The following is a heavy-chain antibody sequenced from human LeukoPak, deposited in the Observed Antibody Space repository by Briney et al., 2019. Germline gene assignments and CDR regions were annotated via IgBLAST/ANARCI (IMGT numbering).Heavy chain of an antibody. D-gene: IGHD4-23*01. CDR3: AKHNAFGTVGAFDI. J-gene: IGHJ3*02. Sequence: GASVKVSCKASGYTFTGYYMHWVRQAPGQGLEWMGWINPNSGGTNYAQKFQGRVTMTTDTSTSTAYMELRSLRSDDTAVYYCAKHNAFGTVGAFDIWGQGTMVTVSS. V-gene: IGHV1-2*02. CDR2: INPNSGGT. CDR1: GYTFTGYY.